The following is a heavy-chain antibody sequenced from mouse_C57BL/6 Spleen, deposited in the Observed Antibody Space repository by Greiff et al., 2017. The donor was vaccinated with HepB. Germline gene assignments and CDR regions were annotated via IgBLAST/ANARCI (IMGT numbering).Heavy chain of an antibody. CDR1: GYTFTGYW. V-gene: IGHV1-55*01. CDR3: ARGGGNYVGFAY. CDR2: IYPGSGST. D-gene: IGHD2-1*01. Sequence: QVQLQQPGAELVKPGASVKMSCTASGYTFTGYWITWVKQRPEQGLEWIGDIYPGSGSTNYNEKFQSKATLTVDTSSSTAYMQLSSLTSEDAAVYDCARGGGNYVGFAYWGQGTLVTVSA. J-gene: IGHJ3*01.